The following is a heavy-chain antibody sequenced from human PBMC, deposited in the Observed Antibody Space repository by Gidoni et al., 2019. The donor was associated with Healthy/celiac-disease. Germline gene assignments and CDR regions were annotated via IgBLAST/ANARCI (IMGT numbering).Heavy chain of an antibody. Sequence: EVQLVESGGGLVQPGGSLRLSCAASGFTFSSYWMSWVRQAPGKGLEWVANIKQDGSEKYYVDSVKGRFTISRDNAKNSLYLQMNSLRAEDTAVYYCARDIAAAGTDWFDPWGQGTLVTVSS. CDR2: IKQDGSEK. V-gene: IGHV3-7*01. CDR1: GFTFSSYW. J-gene: IGHJ5*02. D-gene: IGHD6-13*01. CDR3: ARDIAAAGTDWFDP.